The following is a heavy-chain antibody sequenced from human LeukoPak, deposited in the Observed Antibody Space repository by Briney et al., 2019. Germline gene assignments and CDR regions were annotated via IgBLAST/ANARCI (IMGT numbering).Heavy chain of an antibody. CDR1: GFTFSSYA. V-gene: IGHV3-23*01. CDR2: ISGSGGST. J-gene: IGHJ3*02. D-gene: IGHD3-22*01. Sequence: QPGGSLRLSCAASGFTFSSYAMSWVRQAPGKGLEWVSAISGSGGSTYYADSVKGRFTISRDNSKNTLYLQMNSLRAEDTAVYYCAKDYYDSSGYYYLDAFDIWGQGTMVTVSS. CDR3: AKDYYDSSGYYYLDAFDI.